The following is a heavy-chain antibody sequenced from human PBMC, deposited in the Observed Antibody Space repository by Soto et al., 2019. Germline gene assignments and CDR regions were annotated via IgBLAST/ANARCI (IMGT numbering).Heavy chain of an antibody. CDR1: GFTFSSHW. Sequence: EVQLVESGGGIVQPGGSLRLSCSVSGFTFSSHWMHWVRQAPGKGLVWVSRISTDGSRTTYADSVKGRVTISRDNAKNTLYLDMSSLRAEDTAVYYCAKRGTTVTTSLWYWGQGTLVTVSS. J-gene: IGHJ4*02. CDR2: ISTDGSRT. CDR3: AKRGTTVTTSLWY. D-gene: IGHD4-17*01. V-gene: IGHV3-74*01.